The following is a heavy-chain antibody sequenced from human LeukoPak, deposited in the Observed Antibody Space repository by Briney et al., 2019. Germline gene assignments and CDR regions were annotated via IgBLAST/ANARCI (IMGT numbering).Heavy chain of an antibody. Sequence: PSETLSLTCTVSGGSTTSSSDYWGWIRQPPGKGLEWIGSVYYSGTTYCNPSLKSRVTISVDTSRNQFSLKLNSVTAADTAVYYCVRLARGQWCFDPWGQGTLVTVSS. CDR3: VRLARGQWCFDP. V-gene: IGHV4-39*01. J-gene: IGHJ5*02. CDR2: VYYSGTT. CDR1: GGSTTSSSDY. D-gene: IGHD3-10*01.